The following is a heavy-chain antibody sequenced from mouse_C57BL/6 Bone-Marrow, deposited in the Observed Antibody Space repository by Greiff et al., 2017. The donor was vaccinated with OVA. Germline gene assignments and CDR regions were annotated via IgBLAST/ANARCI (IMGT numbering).Heavy chain of an antibody. J-gene: IGHJ4*01. CDR2: IYIGNGYT. D-gene: IGHD2-5*01. Sequence: SGAELVRPGSSVKMSCKTSGYTFTSYGINWVKQRPGQGLEWIGYIYIGNGYTEYNEKFKGKATLTSDTSSSTAYMQLSSLTSEDSAIYFCASPSYSNYLRDAMDYWGQGTSVTVSS. CDR3: ASPSYSNYLRDAMDY. V-gene: IGHV1-58*01. CDR1: GYTFTSYG.